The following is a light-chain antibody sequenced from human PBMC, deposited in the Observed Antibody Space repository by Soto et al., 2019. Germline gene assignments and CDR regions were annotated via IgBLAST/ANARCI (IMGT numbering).Light chain of an antibody. CDR1: QSVSSN. CDR2: GAS. CDR3: QQYNNWPRT. J-gene: IGKJ1*01. Sequence: EVLMTQSPDTLYVSPGERATLSCRASQSVSSNLAWYQQKPGQAPRLLIYGASTRATGIPARFSGSGSGTEFTLTISSLQSEDFAVYYCQQYNNWPRTFGQGTKV. V-gene: IGKV3-15*01.